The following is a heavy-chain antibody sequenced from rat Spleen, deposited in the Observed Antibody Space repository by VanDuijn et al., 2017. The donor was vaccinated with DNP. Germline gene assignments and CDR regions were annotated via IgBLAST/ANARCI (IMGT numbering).Heavy chain of an antibody. CDR1: GFTFNTYW. J-gene: IGHJ2*01. V-gene: IGHV5-58*01. CDR2: INPDGAGT. CDR3: ASWAPIAPISTSNY. Sequence: EVHLVETGGGLVQPGRSLKLSCVASGFTFNTYWMFWVRQAPGKGLEWITSINPDGAGTYYPESVKGRFTISRDNAENTVHLQMNSLRSEDTATYYCASWAPIAPISTSNYWGQGVMVTVSS. D-gene: IGHD1-2*01.